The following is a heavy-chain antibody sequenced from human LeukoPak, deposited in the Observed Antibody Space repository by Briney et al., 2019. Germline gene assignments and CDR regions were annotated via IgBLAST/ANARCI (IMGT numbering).Heavy chain of an antibody. J-gene: IGHJ4*02. CDR1: GFTVSSNY. D-gene: IGHD2-15*01. V-gene: IGHV4-59*02. Sequence: GSLRLSCAASGFTVSSNYMNWVRQAPGKGLEWIGYIHYSGDINYNPSLKSRVTISAYTSKNQLSLKLSSVTAADTAVYYCARVGCSGGSCYPDYWGQGTLVTVSS. CDR2: IHYSGDI. CDR3: ARVGCSGGSCYPDY.